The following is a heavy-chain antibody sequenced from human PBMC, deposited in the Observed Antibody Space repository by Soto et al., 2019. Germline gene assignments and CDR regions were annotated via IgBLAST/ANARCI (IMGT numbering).Heavy chain of an antibody. D-gene: IGHD1-1*01. CDR1: GCSISSSSYY. Sequence: SETLSLTCTVSGCSISSSSYYWGWLRQPPGKGLEWIGSIYYSGSTYYNPSLKSRVTISVDTSKNQFSLKLSSVTAADTAVYYCARHSDVASPQERGYYYYGMDVWGQGTTVTVSS. CDR3: ARHSDVASPQERGYYYYGMDV. V-gene: IGHV4-39*01. J-gene: IGHJ6*02. CDR2: IYYSGST.